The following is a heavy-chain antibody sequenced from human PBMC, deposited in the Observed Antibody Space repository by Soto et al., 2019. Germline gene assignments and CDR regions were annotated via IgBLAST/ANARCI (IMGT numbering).Heavy chain of an antibody. CDR3: ARDSSGYYLLYYGMDV. Sequence: PSETLSLTCTVSGGSISSGDYYWSWIRQPPGKGLEWIGYIYYSGSTYYNPSLKSRVTISVDTSKNQFSLKLSSVTAADTAVYYCARDSSGYYLLYYGMDVWRQGTTVTVSS. CDR2: IYYSGST. CDR1: GGSISSGDYY. D-gene: IGHD3-22*01. V-gene: IGHV4-30-4*01. J-gene: IGHJ6*02.